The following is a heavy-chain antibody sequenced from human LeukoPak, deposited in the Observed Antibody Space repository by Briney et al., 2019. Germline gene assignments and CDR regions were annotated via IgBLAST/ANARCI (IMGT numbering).Heavy chain of an antibody. D-gene: IGHD3-3*01. CDR3: ARGPDILLRFLDRMDDWFDP. Sequence: GGSLRLSCAASGFTFSSYSMNWVRQAPGKGLEWVSYISSSSSTIYYADSVKGRFTISRDNAKNSLYLQMSSLRSEDTAVYYCARGPDILLRFLDRMDDWFDPWGQGTLVTVSS. CDR2: ISSSSSTI. V-gene: IGHV3-48*04. J-gene: IGHJ5*02. CDR1: GFTFSSYS.